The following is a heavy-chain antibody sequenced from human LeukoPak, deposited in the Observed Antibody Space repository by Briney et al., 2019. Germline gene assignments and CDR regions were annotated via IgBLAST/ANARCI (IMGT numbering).Heavy chain of an antibody. J-gene: IGHJ4*02. Sequence: SVKVSCKASGGTFSSYAISWVRQAPGQGLEWMGGIIPIFGTANYAQKFQGRVTITTDESTSTAYMELSSLRSEDTAVYYCARGPPTIVVPAATAFDYWGQGTLVTVSS. D-gene: IGHD2-2*01. CDR3: ARGPPTIVVPAATAFDY. V-gene: IGHV1-69*05. CDR2: IIPIFGTA. CDR1: GGTFSSYA.